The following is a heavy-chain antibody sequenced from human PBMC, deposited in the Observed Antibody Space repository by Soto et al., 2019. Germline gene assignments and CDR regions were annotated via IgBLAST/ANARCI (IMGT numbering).Heavy chain of an antibody. Sequence: EVQLLESGGGLVQRGGSLRLSCAASGFTFSTYDMSWVRQAPGEWLEWVSTISGSGGKTDYADSVKGRFTISRDNSKKTLYLQMNSLRDEDTAVYYCAKAPPSSSWYEIDYWGQGTLVTVSS. CDR3: AKAPPSSSWYEIDY. D-gene: IGHD6-13*01. CDR2: ISGSGGKT. J-gene: IGHJ4*02. CDR1: GFTFSTYD. V-gene: IGHV3-23*01.